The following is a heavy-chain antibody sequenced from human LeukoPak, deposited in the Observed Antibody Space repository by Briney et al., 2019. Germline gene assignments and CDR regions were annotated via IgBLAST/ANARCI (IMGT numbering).Heavy chain of an antibody. CDR1: GFTFSNNW. V-gene: IGHV3-30*18. J-gene: IGHJ4*02. Sequence: GGSLRLSCAASGFTFSNNWMTWVRQAPGKGLEWVAVISYDGSNKYYADSVKGRFTISRDNSKNTLYLQMNSLRAEDTAVYYCAKIPPREQLDYWGQGTLVTVSS. CDR3: AKIPPREQLDY. CDR2: ISYDGSNK. D-gene: IGHD6-6*01.